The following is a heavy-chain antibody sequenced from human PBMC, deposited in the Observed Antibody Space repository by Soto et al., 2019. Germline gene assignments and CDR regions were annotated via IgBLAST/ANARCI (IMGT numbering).Heavy chain of an antibody. J-gene: IGHJ4*02. D-gene: IGHD3-10*02. CDR1: GGTFNTYA. CDR2: ISPMSGAA. Sequence: QVQLVQSGAEMKKPGSSVKVSCQSSGGTFNTYAMNWVRQAPGQGPEWMGDISPMSGAANYAPKFQGRVTITADESTGTSHMQLSSLTSEDTALYFCAREVHVHTPAFVYWGQGTLVTVSS. V-gene: IGHV1-69*19. CDR3: AREVHVHTPAFVY.